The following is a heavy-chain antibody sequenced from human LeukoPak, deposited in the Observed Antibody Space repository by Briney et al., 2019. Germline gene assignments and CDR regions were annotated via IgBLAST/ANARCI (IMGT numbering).Heavy chain of an antibody. CDR1: GGSFSGYY. J-gene: IGHJ4*02. CDR2: INHSGST. Sequence: PSETLSLTCAVYGGSFSGYYWSWIRQPPGKGLERIGEINHSGSTNYNPSLKSRVTISVDTSKNQFSLKLSSVTAAHTAVYYRARGPLGATTDYWGQGTLVTVSS. V-gene: IGHV4-34*01. D-gene: IGHD1-26*01. CDR3: ARGPLGATTDY.